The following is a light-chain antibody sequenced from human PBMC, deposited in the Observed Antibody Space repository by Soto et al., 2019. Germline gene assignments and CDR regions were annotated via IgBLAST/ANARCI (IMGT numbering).Light chain of an antibody. Sequence: DIQMTQSPSTLSAFVGDRVTITSRASQSVSNWLAWYQQKPGKAPRLLISKASTLESGVPSRFSGSGSGTEFTLSISSLQPEDFATYYCQQYRSASTFGQGTKLEIK. J-gene: IGKJ2*02. CDR3: QQYRSAST. CDR2: KAS. CDR1: QSVSNW. V-gene: IGKV1-5*03.